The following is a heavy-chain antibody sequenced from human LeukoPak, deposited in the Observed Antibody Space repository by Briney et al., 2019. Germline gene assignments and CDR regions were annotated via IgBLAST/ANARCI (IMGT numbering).Heavy chain of an antibody. CDR1: GGSFSGYY. J-gene: IGHJ5*02. D-gene: IGHD5-18*01. CDR2: INHSGST. V-gene: IGHV4-34*01. CDR3: ARAAGGIQLWNNWFDP. Sequence: SEAPSLNCAVYGGSFSGYYWSLIRQPPGKGRGWIWEINHSGSTNYNPSLKSRVTISVDTSKNQFSLKLSSVTAADTAVYYCARAAGGIQLWNNWFDPWGQGTLVTASS.